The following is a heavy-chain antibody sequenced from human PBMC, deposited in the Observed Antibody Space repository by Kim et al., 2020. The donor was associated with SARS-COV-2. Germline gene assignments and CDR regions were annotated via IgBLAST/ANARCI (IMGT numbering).Heavy chain of an antibody. CDR3: ARSRWGLSGTHGDWFDP. D-gene: IGHD1-26*01. Sequence: GGSLRLSCAASGFTFSSYAMHWVRQAPGKGLEWVAVISYDGSNKYYADSVKGRFTISRDNSKNTLYLQMNSLRAEDTAVYYCARSRWGLSGTHGDWFDPWGQGTLVTVSS. V-gene: IGHV3-30-3*01. J-gene: IGHJ5*02. CDR1: GFTFSSYA. CDR2: ISYDGSNK.